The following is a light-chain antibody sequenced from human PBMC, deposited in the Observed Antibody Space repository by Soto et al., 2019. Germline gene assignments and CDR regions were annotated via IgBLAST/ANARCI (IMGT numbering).Light chain of an antibody. CDR3: QSYDSSLSAVV. J-gene: IGLJ2*01. V-gene: IGLV1-40*01. Sequence: QSVLTQPPSVSGAPGQRVTISCTGSSSNIGAGYDVHWYQQLPGTAPKLLIYVNSNRPSGVPDRFSGSKSGTSASLAITGLQAEDEADYYCQSYDSSLSAVVFGGGTEVPVL. CDR2: VNS. CDR1: SSNIGAGYD.